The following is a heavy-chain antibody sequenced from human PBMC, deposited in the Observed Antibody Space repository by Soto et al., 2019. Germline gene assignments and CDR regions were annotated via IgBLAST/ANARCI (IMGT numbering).Heavy chain of an antibody. V-gene: IGHV1-69*01. CDR3: ARGRDQPPVGLDFDS. D-gene: IGHD1-26*01. J-gene: IGHJ4*02. CDR2: IIPMFGTP. Sequence: QVQLVQSGAEVKKPGSSVKVSCKPTGGAFTNYIFDWVRQAPGQGLEWMGGIIPMFGTPKYAQTFQDRVTISADVSTGTAYMELTSLRFDDTAVYYCARGRDQPPVGLDFDSWGEGTQVTVAS. CDR1: GGAFTNYI.